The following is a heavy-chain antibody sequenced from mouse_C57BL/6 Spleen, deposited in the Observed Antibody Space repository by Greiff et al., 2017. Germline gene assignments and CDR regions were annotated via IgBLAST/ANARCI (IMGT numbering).Heavy chain of an antibody. CDR3: ARPDYGSSSAWFAY. J-gene: IGHJ3*01. Sequence: EVKLVESGGGLVKPGGSLKLSCAASGFTFSDYGMHWVRQAPEKGLEWVAYISSGSSTIYYADTVKGRFTISRDNAKNTLFLQMTSLRSEDTAMYYCARPDYGSSSAWFAYWGQGTLVTVSA. CDR2: ISSGSSTI. D-gene: IGHD1-1*01. CDR1: GFTFSDYG. V-gene: IGHV5-17*01.